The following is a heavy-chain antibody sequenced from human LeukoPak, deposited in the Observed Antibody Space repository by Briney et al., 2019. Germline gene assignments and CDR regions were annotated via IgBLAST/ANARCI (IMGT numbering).Heavy chain of an antibody. Sequence: ASVKVSCKASGYTFTGYYMHWERPAPGQGLEWMGWINPNSGGTNYAQKFQGRGTMTRDTSISTAYMELSRLRSDDTAVYYCARAVGYYDSSGYYSLWGQGTLVTVSS. V-gene: IGHV1-2*02. CDR1: GYTFTGYY. D-gene: IGHD3-22*01. CDR3: ARAVGYYDSSGYYSL. J-gene: IGHJ4*02. CDR2: INPNSGGT.